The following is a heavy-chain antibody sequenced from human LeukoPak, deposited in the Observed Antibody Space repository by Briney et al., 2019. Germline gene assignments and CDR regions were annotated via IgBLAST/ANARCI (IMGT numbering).Heavy chain of an antibody. D-gene: IGHD3-16*01. CDR2: ISGRGGET. Sequence: PGGSLRLSCEASGFTFRSYSMSWVRQGPGKGLEWVSGISGRGGETDYADFVKGRFTISRDNSKNTLFLQMNSLRAEDTAVYYCAKDLKGLYDYVRGSYAIDIWGHRTMVTVSS. J-gene: IGHJ3*02. V-gene: IGHV3-23*01. CDR1: GFTFRSYS. CDR3: AKDLKGLYDYVRGSYAIDI.